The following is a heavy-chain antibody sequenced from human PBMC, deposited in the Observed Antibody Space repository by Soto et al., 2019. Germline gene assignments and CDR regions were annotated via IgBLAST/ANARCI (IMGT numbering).Heavy chain of an antibody. Sequence: ASVKVSCKASGYTFTGYYMHWVRQAPGQGLEWMGWINPNSGGTNYAQKFQGWVTMTRDTSISTAYMELSRLRSDDTAVYYCAAASGGYDSSGYYGYYGMDVWGQGTTVTVSS. CDR2: INPNSGGT. D-gene: IGHD3-22*01. CDR3: AAASGGYDSSGYYGYYGMDV. CDR1: GYTFTGYY. J-gene: IGHJ6*02. V-gene: IGHV1-2*04.